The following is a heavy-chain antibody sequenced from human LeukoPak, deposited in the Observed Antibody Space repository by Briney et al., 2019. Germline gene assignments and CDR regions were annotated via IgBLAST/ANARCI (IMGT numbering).Heavy chain of an antibody. CDR1: GFTFSSYA. D-gene: IGHD6-6*01. CDR3: ARAPVYSSCFDY. V-gene: IGHV3-30*04. J-gene: IGHJ4*02. Sequence: GGSLRLSCAASGFTFSSYAMHWVRQAPGKGLEWVAVISYDGSNKYYADSVKGRFTISRDNSKNTLYLQMNSLRGEDTAVYYCARAPVYSSCFDYWGQGTLVTVSS. CDR2: ISYDGSNK.